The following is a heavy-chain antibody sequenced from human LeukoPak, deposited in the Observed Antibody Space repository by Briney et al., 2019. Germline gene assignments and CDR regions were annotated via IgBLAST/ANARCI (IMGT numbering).Heavy chain of an antibody. CDR3: ARVGFGELLSFDY. J-gene: IGHJ4*02. D-gene: IGHD3-10*01. CDR1: GYTFTSYY. V-gene: IGHV1-46*01. Sequence: AASVKVSCKASGYTFTSYYMHWVRQAPGQGLEWMGIINPSGGSTSYAQKFQGRVTMTRDTSTSTAYMELSRLRSDDTAVYYCARVGFGELLSFDYWGQGTLVTVSS. CDR2: INPSGGST.